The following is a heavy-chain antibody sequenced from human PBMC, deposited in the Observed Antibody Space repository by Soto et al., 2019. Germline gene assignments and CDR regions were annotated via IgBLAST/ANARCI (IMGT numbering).Heavy chain of an antibody. D-gene: IGHD6-13*01. CDR1: GYTFNTYY. Sequence: QVQLMQSGAEVMKPGASVKVSCKASGYTFNTYYIHWVRQAPGQGLEWVGIINPYDGTRTYAQNFQGRFTLTRDTSTTTVYMELGSLRSEDTAVYYCARAAAGAAVRYYFDHWGQGTLVTVSS. CDR3: ARAAAGAAVRYYFDH. CDR2: INPYDGTR. J-gene: IGHJ4*02. V-gene: IGHV1-46*02.